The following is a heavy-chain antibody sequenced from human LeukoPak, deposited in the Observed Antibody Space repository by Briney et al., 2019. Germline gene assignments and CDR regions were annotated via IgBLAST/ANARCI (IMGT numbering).Heavy chain of an antibody. V-gene: IGHV3-48*01. CDR2: ISSSSSTI. CDR3: ARFAAGGSYYYYMDV. Sequence: GGSLRLSCAASGFTFSSYSMNWVRQAPGKGLEWVSYISSSSSTIYYADSVRGRFTISRDNAKNSLYLQMNSLRAEDTAVYYCARFAAGGSYYYYMDVWGKGTTVTVSS. CDR1: GFTFSSYS. J-gene: IGHJ6*03. D-gene: IGHD6-25*01.